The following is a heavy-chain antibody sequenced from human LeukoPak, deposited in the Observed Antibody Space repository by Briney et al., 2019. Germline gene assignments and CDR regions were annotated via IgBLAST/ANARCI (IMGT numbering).Heavy chain of an antibody. Sequence: GGSLRLSCAASGFTVSSNYMSWVRQTPGKGLEWVSIIYRDDRTFYADSVKDRFTISRDNSKKTLFLQMNSLRAEDTAVYYCARDLGSYVDSWGHGTLVTVSS. D-gene: IGHD5-18*01. V-gene: IGHV3-66*01. CDR2: IYRDDRT. CDR1: GFTVSSNY. CDR3: ARDLGSYVDS. J-gene: IGHJ5*01.